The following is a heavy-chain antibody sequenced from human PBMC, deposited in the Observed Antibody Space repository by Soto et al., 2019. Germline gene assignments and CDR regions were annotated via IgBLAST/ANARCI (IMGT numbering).Heavy chain of an antibody. Sequence: ASVKVSCKASGYTFTSYGISWVRQAPGQGLEWMGWISAYNGNTNYAQKLQGRVTMTTDTSTSTAYMELRSLRSDDTAVYYCARARALGYCSGGSCYSGYWGQGILVTVSS. CDR3: ARARALGYCSGGSCYSGY. J-gene: IGHJ4*02. CDR1: GYTFTSYG. D-gene: IGHD2-15*01. V-gene: IGHV1-18*04. CDR2: ISAYNGNT.